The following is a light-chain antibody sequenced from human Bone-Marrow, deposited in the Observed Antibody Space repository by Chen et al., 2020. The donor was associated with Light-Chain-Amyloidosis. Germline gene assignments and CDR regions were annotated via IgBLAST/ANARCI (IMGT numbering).Light chain of an antibody. J-gene: IGLJ1*01. V-gene: IGLV2-14*01. CDR1: SSDVGGDNH. CDR3: NSYTITNALV. CDR2: EVT. Sequence: QSALPHPASVSGSPGQSITISCTGTSSDVGGDNHVSWYQQHPDKAPKLMIYEVTNRPSWVPYRFSGSKSDNTASLTISWLQTEDEADYFCNSYTITNALVFGSGTRVTVL.